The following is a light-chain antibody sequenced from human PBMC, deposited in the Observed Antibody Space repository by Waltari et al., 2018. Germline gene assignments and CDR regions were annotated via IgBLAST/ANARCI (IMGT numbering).Light chain of an antibody. Sequence: EIVLTQSPGTLSLSPGETATLSCRASQSVSSSYLAWYQHKPGQPPRPLIHGASSRATGIPDRFRGSGSGTDFTLTISRLEPEDFAVYYCQQYGASPYTFGQGTKLEIK. CDR2: GAS. V-gene: IGKV3-20*01. CDR3: QQYGASPYT. J-gene: IGKJ2*01. CDR1: QSVSSSY.